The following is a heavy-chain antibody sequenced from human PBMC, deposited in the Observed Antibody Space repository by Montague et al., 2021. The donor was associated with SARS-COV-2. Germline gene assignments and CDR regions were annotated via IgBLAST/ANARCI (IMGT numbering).Heavy chain of an antibody. Sequence: SLRLSCAASGFTFSSYGMHWVRQAPGKGLEWVAVIWYDGSNKYYADSVKGRFTISRDNSKNTLYLQMNSLRAEDTAVYYCARDWYYYDSSGYYHPPYYYYGMDVWGQGTTVTVSS. CDR3: ARDWYYYDSSGYYHPPYYYYGMDV. J-gene: IGHJ6*02. CDR2: IWYDGSNK. V-gene: IGHV3-33*01. CDR1: GFTFSSYG. D-gene: IGHD3-22*01.